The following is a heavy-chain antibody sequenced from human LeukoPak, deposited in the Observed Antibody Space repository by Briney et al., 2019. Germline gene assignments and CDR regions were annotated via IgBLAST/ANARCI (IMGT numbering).Heavy chain of an antibody. D-gene: IGHD2-21*01. CDR1: GFTFSSYW. J-gene: IGHJ3*02. CDR2: INSDGSTT. Sequence: PAGGSLRLSCAASGFTFSSYWMHWVRQAPGKGLVWVSRINSDGSTTSYADSVKGRFTISRDNAKNTLYLQMNSLRAEDTAVYYCARVVESDAFDIWGQGTMVTVSS. CDR3: ARVVESDAFDI. V-gene: IGHV3-74*01.